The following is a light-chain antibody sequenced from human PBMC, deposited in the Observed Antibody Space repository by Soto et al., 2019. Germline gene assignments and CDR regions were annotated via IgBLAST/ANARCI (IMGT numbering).Light chain of an antibody. Sequence: QSVLTQPPSASGTPAQRVTISCSGSSSNIGSNTVNWYQQLPGAAPKLLIYSNSQRPSGVPDRFSGSKSDTSASLAISGLQSEDEADYYCAAWDDSLNGYVFGTGTKVTVL. CDR3: AAWDDSLNGYV. J-gene: IGLJ1*01. V-gene: IGLV1-44*01. CDR1: SSNIGSNT. CDR2: SNS.